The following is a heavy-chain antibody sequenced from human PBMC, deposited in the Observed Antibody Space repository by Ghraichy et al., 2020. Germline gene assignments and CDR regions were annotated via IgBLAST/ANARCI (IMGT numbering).Heavy chain of an antibody. CDR1: GFSFTDYW. D-gene: IGHD1-14*01. Sequence: GESLNISFASSGFSFTDYWMHWVRQTPGRGLEWVSHLNIDGTTVNYANSVKGRFTISRDNAKNTMYLQMISLTVEVTAVYYCVRSYKDGLRHFDYWGHGTLVSVSS. CDR3: VRSYKDGLRHFDY. V-gene: IGHV3-74*01. CDR2: LNIDGTTV. J-gene: IGHJ4*01.